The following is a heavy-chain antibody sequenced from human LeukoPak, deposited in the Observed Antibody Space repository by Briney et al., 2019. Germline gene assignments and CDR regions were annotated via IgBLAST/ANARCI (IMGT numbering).Heavy chain of an antibody. Sequence: GESLKTSCKGSGYSFRSFGIGWVRQMPGKGLDWMGIIYPGDSETIYSPSFQGRVTISADESISTAYLQWSSLTASDTAIYYCARGGTLDIWGHGTVVTVSS. J-gene: IGHJ3*02. D-gene: IGHD2-15*01. CDR2: IYPGDSET. CDR1: GYSFRSFG. CDR3: ARGGTLDI. V-gene: IGHV5-51*01.